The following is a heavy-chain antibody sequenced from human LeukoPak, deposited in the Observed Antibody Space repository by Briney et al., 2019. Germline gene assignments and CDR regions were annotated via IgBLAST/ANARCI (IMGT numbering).Heavy chain of an antibody. D-gene: IGHD6-13*01. J-gene: IGHJ4*02. CDR1: PGSISGFH. V-gene: IGHV4-59*01. CDR2: IFYSGGT. CDR3: ASGGACSSSWYVDY. Sequence: PSETLPLICTVSPGSISGFHWSWFRRPPGKGLEWCGYIFYSGGTNYNPSLKSRLTISVDASKNRVSLKLSSVTAADTAVYFCASGGACSSSWYVDYWGQGTLVSVST.